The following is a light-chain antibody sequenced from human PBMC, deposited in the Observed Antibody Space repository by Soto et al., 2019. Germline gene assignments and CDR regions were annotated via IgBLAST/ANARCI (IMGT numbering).Light chain of an antibody. CDR1: GSNIGSNY. Sequence: QYVLTQPPSASGTPGQRVTISCSGSGSNIGSNYVYWYQHLTGTAPKLLIYRNNQRPSGVPDRFSGSKSGTSASLAISGLRSEDEADYYCATWDDSLSNYVFGTGTKVTVL. CDR3: ATWDDSLSNYV. CDR2: RNN. J-gene: IGLJ1*01. V-gene: IGLV1-47*01.